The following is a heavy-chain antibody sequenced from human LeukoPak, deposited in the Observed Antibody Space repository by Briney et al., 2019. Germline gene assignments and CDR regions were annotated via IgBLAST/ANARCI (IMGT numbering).Heavy chain of an antibody. J-gene: IGHJ4*02. Sequence: SETLSLTCTVSGGSISSGGYYWSWIRQHPGKGLEWIGYIYYSGSTYYNPSLKSRVTISVDTSKNQFSLKLSSVTAADTAVYYCARGQQWGIYYFDYWGQGTLVTVSS. V-gene: IGHV4-31*03. D-gene: IGHD1-26*01. CDR3: ARGQQWGIYYFDY. CDR1: GGSISSGGYY. CDR2: IYYSGST.